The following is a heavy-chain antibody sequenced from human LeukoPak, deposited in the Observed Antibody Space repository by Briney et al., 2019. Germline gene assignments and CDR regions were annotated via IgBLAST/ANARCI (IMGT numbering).Heavy chain of an antibody. J-gene: IGHJ6*03. V-gene: IGHV3-23*01. CDR3: ARAYSSSWGNYYYYYMDV. CDR1: GFTFSNFA. D-gene: IGHD6-13*01. Sequence: GGSLRLSCAASGFTFSNFAMSWVRQAPGQGLEWVSAIRGSGDNTYYADSVKGRFTISRDNSKNTLYLQMGSLRAEDMAVYYCARAYSSSWGNYYYYYMDVWGKGTTVTVSS. CDR2: IRGSGDNT.